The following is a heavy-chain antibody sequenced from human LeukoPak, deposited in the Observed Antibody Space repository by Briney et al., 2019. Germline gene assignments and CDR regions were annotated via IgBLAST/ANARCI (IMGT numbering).Heavy chain of an antibody. CDR2: IWYDGSNR. CDR3: ARDVSLFDY. J-gene: IGHJ4*02. V-gene: IGHV3-33*01. CDR1: GFTFSSYG. D-gene: IGHD3-3*02. Sequence: GRSLRLSCAASGFTFSSYGMHWVRQAPGKGLEWVAVIWYDGSNRYYADSVKGRFTISRDNSKNTLYLQMNSLRAEDTAVYYCARDVSLFDYWGQGTLVTVSS.